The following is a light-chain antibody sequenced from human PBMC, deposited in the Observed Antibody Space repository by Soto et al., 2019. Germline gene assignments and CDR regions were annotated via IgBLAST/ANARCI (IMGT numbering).Light chain of an antibody. V-gene: IGKV1-39*01. J-gene: IGKJ1*01. CDR3: QQSYNTPRT. CDR2: AAS. CDR1: QGISTY. Sequence: DIQMTQSPSLLSASVGDRVSITCRASQGISTYLNWFRQKPGKAPELLIYAASSLQSGVPSRFSGSGSETDFTLTITSLQPEDFATYYCQQSYNTPRTFGHGTKVEIK.